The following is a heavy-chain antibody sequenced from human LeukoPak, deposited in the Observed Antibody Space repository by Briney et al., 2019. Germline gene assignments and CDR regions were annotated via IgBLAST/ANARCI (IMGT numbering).Heavy chain of an antibody. J-gene: IGHJ6*02. D-gene: IGHD1-14*01. CDR1: GFTFSSYA. CDR2: LGGSGSST. CDR3: AKRKYYYYGMDV. Sequence: GGSLRLSCAASGFTFSSYAMSWVRQAPGKGLEWVSGLGGSGSSTYYADSVKGRFTISRDSSKNTLYLQMNSLRAEDTAVYYCAKRKYYYYGMDVWGQGTTVTVSS. V-gene: IGHV3-23*01.